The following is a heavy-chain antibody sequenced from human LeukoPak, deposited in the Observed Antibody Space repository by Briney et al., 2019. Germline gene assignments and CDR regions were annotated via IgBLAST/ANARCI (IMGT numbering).Heavy chain of an antibody. D-gene: IGHD5-24*01. CDR3: AGRRDGFNY. V-gene: IGHV3-23*01. Sequence: GGSLRLSCAASGFTFSSFGMSWVRQAPGKGLEWVSDISGSGGSTYYADSVKGRFTISRDISKNTLYLQMNSLRAEDTAVYYCAGRRDGFNYWGQGTLVTVSS. CDR1: GFTFSSFG. CDR2: ISGSGGST. J-gene: IGHJ4*02.